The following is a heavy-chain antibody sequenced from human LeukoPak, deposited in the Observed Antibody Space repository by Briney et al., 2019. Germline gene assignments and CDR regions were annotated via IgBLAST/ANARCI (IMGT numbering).Heavy chain of an antibody. V-gene: IGHV4-38-2*01. J-gene: IGHJ4*02. CDR2: IYYSGST. D-gene: IGHD2-8*01. Sequence: GSLRLSCAASGFTFSDHYMSWIRQTPGEGLEWIGSIYYSGSTYYNPSLKSRVTISVDTSKNQFSLKLSSVTAADTAVYYCARVRVLMVYAMDYWGQGTLVTVSS. CDR3: ARVRVLMVYAMDY. CDR1: GFTFSDHY.